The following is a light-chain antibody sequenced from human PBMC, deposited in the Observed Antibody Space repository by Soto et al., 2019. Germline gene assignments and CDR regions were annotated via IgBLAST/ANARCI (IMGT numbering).Light chain of an antibody. CDR2: AAS. J-gene: IGKJ4*01. CDR3: QKYNSAPSLT. CDR1: QGISNF. Sequence: DIQMTQSPSSLSASVGDRVSITCRASQGISNFLAWYQHKPGKVPKLLIYAASTLQSGVPSRFSGSGYGTDFTLTISSLQPEDVATYYCQKYNSAPSLTFGGGTKVEIK. V-gene: IGKV1-27*01.